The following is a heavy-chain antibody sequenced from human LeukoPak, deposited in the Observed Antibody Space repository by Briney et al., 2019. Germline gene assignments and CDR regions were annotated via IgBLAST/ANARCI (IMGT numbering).Heavy chain of an antibody. V-gene: IGHV3-20*04. D-gene: IGHD3-22*01. J-gene: IGHJ4*02. CDR3: ARKPLLYYDSKFFDY. CDR2: INWNGGST. Sequence: PSETLSLTCTVSGGSISSSSYYWGWIRQPPGKGLEWVSGINWNGGSTGYADSVKGRFTISRDNAKNSLYLQMNSLRAEDTALYYCARKPLLYYDSKFFDYWGQGTLVTVSS. CDR1: GGSISSSSYY.